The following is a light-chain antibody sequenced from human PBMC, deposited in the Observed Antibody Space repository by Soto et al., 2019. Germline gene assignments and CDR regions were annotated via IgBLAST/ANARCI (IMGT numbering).Light chain of an antibody. CDR2: SNN. V-gene: IGLV1-47*02. J-gene: IGLJ3*02. CDR3: AAWDDSLSTWV. CDR1: TSNIGGNY. Sequence: QSVLAQPPSASGTRGQRVTISCSGSTSNIGGNYVYWYQQLPGTAPKLLIYSNNQRPSGVPDRFSGSKSGTSASLAISGLRSEDEADYYCAAWDDSLSTWVFGGGTKLTVL.